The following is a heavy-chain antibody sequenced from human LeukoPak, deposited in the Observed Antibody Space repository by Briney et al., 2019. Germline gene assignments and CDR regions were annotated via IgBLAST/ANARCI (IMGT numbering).Heavy chain of an antibody. CDR3: TTRRSWYSSGWLFDY. D-gene: IGHD6-19*01. CDR2: IKSKTDGGTT. Sequence: GGSLRLSCAASGFTFSNAWMNWVRQAPGKGLEWVGRIKSKTDGGTTDYAAPVKGRFTISGDDSKNTLYLQMNSLKTEDTAVYYCTTRRSWYSSGWLFDYWGQGTLVTVSS. V-gene: IGHV3-15*07. CDR1: GFTFSNAW. J-gene: IGHJ4*02.